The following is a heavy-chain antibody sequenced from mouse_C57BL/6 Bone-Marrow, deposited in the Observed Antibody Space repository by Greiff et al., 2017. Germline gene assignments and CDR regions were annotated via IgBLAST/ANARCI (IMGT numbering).Heavy chain of an antibody. CDR3: AKSSYYFDY. CDR1: GYTFTSYG. Sequence: VQLVESGAELARPGASVKLSCKASGYTFTSYGISWVKQRTGQGLEWIGEIYPRSGNTYYNEKFKGKATLTADKSSSTAYMALRSLTSEDSAVYFCAKSSYYFDYWGQGTTLTVSS. V-gene: IGHV1-81*01. J-gene: IGHJ2*01. CDR2: IYPRSGNT.